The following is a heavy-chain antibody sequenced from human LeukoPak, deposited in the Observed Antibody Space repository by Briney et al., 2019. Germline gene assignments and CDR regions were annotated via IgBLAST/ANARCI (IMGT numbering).Heavy chain of an antibody. CDR1: GFTISSNY. D-gene: IGHD5-24*01. CDR2: IYSGGST. J-gene: IGHJ3*02. Sequence: GGSLRRSGAASGFTISSNYMSWLRQAPGQGLAWVSVIYSGGSTYYADSVKGRFTISRDNSKNTLYLQMNSLRAEDTAVYYCARDDGRRDAFDIWGQGTMVTVSS. V-gene: IGHV3-53*01. CDR3: ARDDGRRDAFDI.